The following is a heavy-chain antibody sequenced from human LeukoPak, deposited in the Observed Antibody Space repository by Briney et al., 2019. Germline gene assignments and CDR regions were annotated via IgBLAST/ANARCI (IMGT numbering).Heavy chain of an antibody. CDR2: IEQDGSKK. Sequence: GGSLRLSCATSGFTFNNYHMSWVRQAPGKGLEWVAKIEQDGSKKYYVDSVEGRFSISRDNAKNSLYLQMNSLRAEDTAVYYCARDWTNLPAGKTGDYWGQGTLVTVSS. D-gene: IGHD2-8*01. V-gene: IGHV3-7*01. CDR3: ARDWTNLPAGKTGDY. CDR1: GFTFNNYH. J-gene: IGHJ4*02.